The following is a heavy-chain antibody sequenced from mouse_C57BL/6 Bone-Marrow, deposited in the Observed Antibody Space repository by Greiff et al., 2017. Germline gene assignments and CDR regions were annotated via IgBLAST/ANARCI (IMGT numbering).Heavy chain of an antibody. CDR2: INPNNGGT. D-gene: IGHD1-1*01. V-gene: IGHV1-18*01. CDR1: GYTFTDYN. J-gene: IGHJ2*01. Sequence: VQLQQSGPELVKPGASVKIPCKASGYTFTDYNMDWVKQSHGKSLEWIGDINPNNGGTIYNQKFKGKATLTVDKSSSTAYMELRSLTSEDTAVNYCARSPHYYGSSPFDYGGQGTTLTGSS. CDR3: ARSPHYYGSSPFDY.